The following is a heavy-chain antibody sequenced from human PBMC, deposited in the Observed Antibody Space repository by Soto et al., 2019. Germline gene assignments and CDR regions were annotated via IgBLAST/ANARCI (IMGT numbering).Heavy chain of an antibody. CDR3: ARAMTGRLGVYYFDY. J-gene: IGHJ4*02. CDR2: IWYDGSNK. Sequence: QVQLVESGGGVVQPGRSLRLSCAASGFTFSSYGMHWVRQAPGKGLEWVAVIWYDGSNKYYADSVKGRFTISRDNSKNTLYLQMNSLRAEDTAVYYCARAMTGRLGVYYFDYWGQGTLVTVSS. D-gene: IGHD3-9*01. CDR1: GFTFSSYG. V-gene: IGHV3-33*01.